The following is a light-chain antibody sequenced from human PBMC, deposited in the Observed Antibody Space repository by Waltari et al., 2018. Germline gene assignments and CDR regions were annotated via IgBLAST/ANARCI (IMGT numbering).Light chain of an antibody. CDR2: DAS. V-gene: IGKV3-11*01. CDR1: QRVGAN. J-gene: IGKJ4*01. CDR3: QQRYNWPPT. Sequence: IVLTQSPATLSLSPGESATLSFRASQRVGANLAWYQQIAGQAPRLLIYDASNSATGIPARFSGSGSGADFTLTISSLEPEDFAVYYCQQRYNWPPTFGGGTKVEIE.